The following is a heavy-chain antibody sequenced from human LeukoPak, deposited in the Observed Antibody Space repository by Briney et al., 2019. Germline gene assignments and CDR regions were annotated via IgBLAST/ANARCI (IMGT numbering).Heavy chain of an antibody. Sequence: ASVKVSCKASGYTFTSYGISWVRQAPGQGLEWMGMISPSGGSTTYAQKFQGRVTMTRDTSTSTVYMELSSLRSDDTAVYYCARGRRYTAMVIMDWFDPWGQGTLVTVSS. V-gene: IGHV1-46*01. CDR3: ARGRRYTAMVIMDWFDP. J-gene: IGHJ5*02. D-gene: IGHD5-18*01. CDR2: ISPSGGST. CDR1: GYTFTSYG.